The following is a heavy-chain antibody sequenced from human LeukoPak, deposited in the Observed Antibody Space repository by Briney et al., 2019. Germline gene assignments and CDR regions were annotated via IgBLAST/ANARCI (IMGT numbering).Heavy chain of an antibody. CDR2: INPNSGGT. CDR1: GDTFTGYY. CDR3: ARRTYYYDSSGYYLDY. Sequence: ASVKVSCKASGDTFTGYYMHWVRQAPGQGLEWMGWINPNSGGTKFAQKFQGRVTMTRDTSINTAYMGLSRLRSDDTAVYYCARRTYYYDSSGYYLDYWGEGTLVTVSS. D-gene: IGHD3-22*01. J-gene: IGHJ4*02. V-gene: IGHV1-2*02.